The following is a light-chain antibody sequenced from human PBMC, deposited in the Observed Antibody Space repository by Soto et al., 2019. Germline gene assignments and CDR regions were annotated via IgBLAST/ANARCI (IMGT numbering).Light chain of an antibody. Sequence: DIQMTQSPSTLSASVGDRVTITCRASQSISGLLAWYQQKPGKAPKLLIYKASGLESGVPSRFSGSGSGTEFTLTINGLQPDDFATYYCQQYNTFRTFGQGTKVDIK. J-gene: IGKJ1*01. CDR2: KAS. CDR3: QQYNTFRT. CDR1: QSISGL. V-gene: IGKV1-5*03.